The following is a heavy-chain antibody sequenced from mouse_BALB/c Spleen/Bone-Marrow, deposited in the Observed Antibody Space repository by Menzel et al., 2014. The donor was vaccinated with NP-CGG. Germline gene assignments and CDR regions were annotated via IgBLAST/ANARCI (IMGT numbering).Heavy chain of an antibody. D-gene: IGHD1-2*01. CDR3: ARLHYYGCGAY. J-gene: IGHJ3*01. V-gene: IGHV4-1*02. CDR2: INPDSSTI. CDR1: GFDFSSYW. Sequence: EVMLVESGGGLVQPGGSLKLSCAASGFDFSSYWMNWVRQAPGKGLEWIGEINPDSSTINYTPSLKDKFIISRDNAKNTLYLQMSKVRSEDTAFYYCARLHYYGCGAYWGQGTLVTVSA.